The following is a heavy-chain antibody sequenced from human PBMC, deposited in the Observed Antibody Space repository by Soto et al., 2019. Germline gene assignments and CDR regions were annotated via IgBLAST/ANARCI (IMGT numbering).Heavy chain of an antibody. V-gene: IGHV3-30-3*01. CDR3: ARDPTRYYYYGMDV. CDR1: GFTFSSYA. J-gene: IGHJ6*02. Sequence: GGSLRLSCAASGFTFSSYAMHWVRQAPGKGLEWVTVISYDGSNKYYADSVKGRFTISRDNSKNTLYLQMNSLRAEDTAVYYCARDPTRYYYYGMDVWGQGTTGTVSS. CDR2: ISYDGSNK.